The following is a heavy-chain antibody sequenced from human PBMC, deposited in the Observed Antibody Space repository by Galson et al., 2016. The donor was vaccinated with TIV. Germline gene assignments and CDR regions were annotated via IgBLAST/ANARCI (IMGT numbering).Heavy chain of an antibody. CDR1: GFTFDDYD. V-gene: IGHV3-20*04. CDR2: INWNGAST. D-gene: IGHD2-21*02. J-gene: IGHJ4*02. Sequence: SLRLSCAASGFTFDDYDFSWVRQAPGKGLEWVSSINWNGASTGHADSVKGRFTIFRDNAKNSLYLQMNSLRAEDTALYYCAREVACGGACYYFDNWGQGTLVTVSS. CDR3: AREVACGGACYYFDN.